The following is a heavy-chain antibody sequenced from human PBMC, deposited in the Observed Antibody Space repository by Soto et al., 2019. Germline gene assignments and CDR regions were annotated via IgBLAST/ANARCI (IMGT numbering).Heavy chain of an antibody. CDR2: INHSGST. Sequence: SETLSLTCAVYGGSFSGYYWSWIRQPPGKGLEWIGEINHSGSTNYNPSLKSRVTISVDTSKNQFSLKLSSVTAADMAVYYCAREPTSGSFWGIDYWGQGTLVTVSS. D-gene: IGHD6-19*01. J-gene: IGHJ4*02. V-gene: IGHV4-34*01. CDR3: AREPTSGSFWGIDY. CDR1: GGSFSGYY.